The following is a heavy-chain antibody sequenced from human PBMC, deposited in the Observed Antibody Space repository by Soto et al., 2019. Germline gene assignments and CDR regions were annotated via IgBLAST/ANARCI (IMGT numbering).Heavy chain of an antibody. D-gene: IGHD6-13*01. Sequence: SVKVSCKASGGTFSSYAISCVRQSPGQGLEWMGGIIPIFGTANYAQKVQGRGTITADESTSTAYMELSSLRSEDTAVYYCARGFRYSTYSWFDPWGQGTLVTVSS. J-gene: IGHJ5*02. V-gene: IGHV1-69*13. CDR1: GGTFSSYA. CDR2: IIPIFGTA. CDR3: ARGFRYSTYSWFDP.